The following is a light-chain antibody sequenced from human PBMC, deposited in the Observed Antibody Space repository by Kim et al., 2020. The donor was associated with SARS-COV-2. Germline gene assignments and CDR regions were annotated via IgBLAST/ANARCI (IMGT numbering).Light chain of an antibody. J-gene: IGLJ2*01. CDR2: GGD. CDR1: SSTIETYNL. CDR3: SSYAGSTTFAL. V-gene: IGLV2-23*03. Sequence: QSFPTTCTGTSSTIETYNLVSWYHHHPGKAPTLIIYGGDTRPSGVSLLFSGSKSGNTASLTISGLQAEDEADYFCSSYAGSTTFALFGGGTKLTVL.